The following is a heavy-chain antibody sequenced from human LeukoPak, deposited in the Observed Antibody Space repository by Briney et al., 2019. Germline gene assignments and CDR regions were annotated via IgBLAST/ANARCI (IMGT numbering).Heavy chain of an antibody. J-gene: IGHJ4*02. Sequence: GRSLELSCAASGFPFSSYAMHGVRQAPGKGREGVAVISYDGRNKYKGDSGKGGFTISRHNSKNTLYLQMNSLRAEDTAVYYCAKDGDSYYFDYWGQGTLVTVSS. CDR2: ISYDGRNK. CDR1: GFPFSSYA. V-gene: IGHV3-30*04. CDR3: AKDGDSYYFDY. D-gene: IGHD7-27*01.